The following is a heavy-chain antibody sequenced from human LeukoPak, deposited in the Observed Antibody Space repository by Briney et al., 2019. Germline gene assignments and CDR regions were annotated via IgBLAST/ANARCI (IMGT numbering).Heavy chain of an antibody. J-gene: IGHJ4*02. CDR2: IYPGDSDT. Sequence: GESLKISCKGSGYSFTSYWIGWVRQMPGKGLEWMGIIYPGDSDTRYSPSFQGQVTISADKSISTAYLQWSSLKASDTAMYYCARHGYGSGSYYNRLDYWGQGTLVTVSS. V-gene: IGHV5-51*01. CDR3: ARHGYGSGSYYNRLDY. CDR1: GYSFTSYW. D-gene: IGHD3-10*01.